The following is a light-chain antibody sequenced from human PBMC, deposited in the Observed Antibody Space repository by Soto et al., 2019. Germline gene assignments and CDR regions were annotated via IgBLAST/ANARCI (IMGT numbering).Light chain of an antibody. Sequence: QCSLTQPPSASGSPGQSFTVACTGTSSDVGSYNYVSWYQQHPGKAPKLMIYEVNKRPSGVPDRFSGSKSGNTASLTVSGLQAEDEADYYCSSYAGSNNYVFGTGTKVTVL. CDR2: EVN. V-gene: IGLV2-8*01. CDR3: SSYAGSNNYV. J-gene: IGLJ1*01. CDR1: SSDVGSYNY.